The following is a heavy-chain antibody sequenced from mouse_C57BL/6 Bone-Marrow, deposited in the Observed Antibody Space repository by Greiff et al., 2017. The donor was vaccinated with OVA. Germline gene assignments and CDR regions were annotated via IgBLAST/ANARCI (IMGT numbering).Heavy chain of an antibody. CDR2: INPYNGGT. CDR1: GYTFTDYY. CDR3: ARGGYDGYYFDY. J-gene: IGHJ2*01. Sequence: EVQLQQSGPVLVKPGASVKMSCKASGYTFTDYYMNWVKQSHGKSLEWIGVINPYNGGTSYNQKFKGKATLTVDKSSSTAYMELNSLTSEDSAVYYCARGGYDGYYFDYWGQGTTLTVSS. V-gene: IGHV1-19*01. D-gene: IGHD2-3*01.